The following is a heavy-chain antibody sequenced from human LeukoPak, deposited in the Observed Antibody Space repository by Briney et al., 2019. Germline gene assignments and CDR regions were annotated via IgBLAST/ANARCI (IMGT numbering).Heavy chain of an antibody. CDR1: GFTFSTYT. V-gene: IGHV3-21*01. J-gene: IGHJ4*02. Sequence: GGSLRLSCAASGFTFSTYTMNWVRQAPGKGLEWVSCISSSSSYKYYADSVKGRFTISRDNAKNSLYLQMTTLRAEDTAVYYCARDLGEMATTNSDYWGQGTLVTVSS. CDR3: ARDLGEMATTNSDY. CDR2: ISSSSSYK. D-gene: IGHD5-24*01.